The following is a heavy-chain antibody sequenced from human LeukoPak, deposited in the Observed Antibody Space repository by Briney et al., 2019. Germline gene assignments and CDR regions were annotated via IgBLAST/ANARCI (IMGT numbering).Heavy chain of an antibody. Sequence: GGSLRLSCAASGFTFSSYWMSWVRQAPGKGLEWVANIKQDGSGKYYVDSVKGRFTISRDNAKNSLYLQMNSLRAEDTAVYYCARAARGIWFGELYFDYWGQGTLVTVSS. V-gene: IGHV3-7*01. CDR2: IKQDGSGK. D-gene: IGHD3-10*01. CDR1: GFTFSSYW. CDR3: ARAARGIWFGELYFDY. J-gene: IGHJ4*02.